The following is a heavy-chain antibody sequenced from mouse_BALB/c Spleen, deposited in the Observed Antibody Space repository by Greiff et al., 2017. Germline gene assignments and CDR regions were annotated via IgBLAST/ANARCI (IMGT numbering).Heavy chain of an antibody. CDR2: IDTSDSYT. CDR1: GYTFTDYW. Sequence: QVQLQQSGAELVMPGASVKMSCKASGYTFTDYWMHWVKQRPGQGLEWIGAIDTSDSYTSYNQKFKGKATLTVDESSSTAYMQLSSLTSEDSAVYYCARLYDPYAMDYWGQGTSVTVSS. V-gene: IGHV1-69*01. CDR3: ARLYDPYAMDY. D-gene: IGHD1-3*01. J-gene: IGHJ4*01.